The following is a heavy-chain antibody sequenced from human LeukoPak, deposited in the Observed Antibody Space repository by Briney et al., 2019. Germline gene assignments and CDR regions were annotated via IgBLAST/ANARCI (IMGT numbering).Heavy chain of an antibody. D-gene: IGHD2-15*01. Sequence: GGSLRLSCAASGFSFSTYAMSWVRQAPGKGLEWVSAILRSGDGIYYADSVKGRFTISRDNSKNTPYLQMNSLRAEDTAVYYCARDERPAARGNWFDPWGQGTLVTVSS. J-gene: IGHJ5*02. CDR2: ILRSGDGI. V-gene: IGHV3-23*01. CDR3: ARDERPAARGNWFDP. CDR1: GFSFSTYA.